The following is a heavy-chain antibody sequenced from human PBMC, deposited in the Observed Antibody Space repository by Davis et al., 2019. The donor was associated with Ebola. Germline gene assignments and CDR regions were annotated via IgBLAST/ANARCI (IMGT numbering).Heavy chain of an antibody. J-gene: IGHJ4*02. CDR1: GFNFRSYG. CDR2: IWYDGSRK. Sequence: PGGSLRLSCAASGFNFRSYGMHWVRQAPDKGLEWVAVIWYDGSRKYYGDSVKGRFTISRDNAKNTLYLQMNSLRVEDTAVYYCACYVLGWGQGTLVTVSS. D-gene: IGHD2-8*01. V-gene: IGHV3-33*03. CDR3: ACYVLG.